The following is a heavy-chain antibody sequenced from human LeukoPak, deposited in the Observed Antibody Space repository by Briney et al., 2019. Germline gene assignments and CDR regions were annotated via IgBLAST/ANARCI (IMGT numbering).Heavy chain of an antibody. J-gene: IGHJ4*02. CDR3: ASTRDGYTYYFDY. CDR1: GGSISSSGYY. V-gene: IGHV4-39*01. Sequence: SETLSLTCTVSGGSISSSGYYWGWIRQPPGKGLEWIGSIYYSGSTYYNPSLKSRVTISVDTSKNQFSLKLSSVTAADTAVYYCASTRDGYTYYFDYWGQGTLVTVSS. CDR2: IYYSGST. D-gene: IGHD5-24*01.